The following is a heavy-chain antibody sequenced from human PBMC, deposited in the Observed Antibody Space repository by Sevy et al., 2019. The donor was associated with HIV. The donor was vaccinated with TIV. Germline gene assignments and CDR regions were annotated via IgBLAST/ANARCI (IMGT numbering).Heavy chain of an antibody. Sequence: GGSLRLSCAASGFAFYDYSMSWIRQAPGKGLEWVATFSFGCGKINYADSVKGRFTISRENSKNSFYLQMDNLGVEDTALYYCAREGCTRPHDYWGQGTRVTVSS. CDR3: AREGCTRPHDY. V-gene: IGHV3-23*01. CDR2: FSFGCGKI. J-gene: IGHJ4*02. D-gene: IGHD2-8*01. CDR1: GFAFYDYS.